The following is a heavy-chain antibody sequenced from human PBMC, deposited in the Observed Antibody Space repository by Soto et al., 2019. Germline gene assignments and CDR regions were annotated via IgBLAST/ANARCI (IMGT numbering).Heavy chain of an antibody. D-gene: IGHD2-2*01. Sequence: PGGSLRLSCAASGFTFSSYSMNWVRQAPGKGLEWVSSISSSSSYIYYADSVKGRFTISRDNAKNSLYLQMNSLRAEDTAVYYCARSYCSSTSCLVDYWGQGTLVTVSS. CDR1: GFTFSSYS. V-gene: IGHV3-21*01. CDR2: ISSSSSYI. J-gene: IGHJ4*02. CDR3: ARSYCSSTSCLVDY.